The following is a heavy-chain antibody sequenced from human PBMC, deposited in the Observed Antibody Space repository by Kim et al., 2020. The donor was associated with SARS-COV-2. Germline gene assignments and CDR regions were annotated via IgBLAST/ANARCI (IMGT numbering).Heavy chain of an antibody. CDR2: ISSSGSTI. Sequence: GGSLRLSCAASGFTFSSYEMNWVRQAPGKGLEWVSYISSSGSTIYYADSVKGRFTISRDNAKNSLYLQMNSLRAEDTAVYYCARPYYYGSGSFDYWGQGTLVTVSS. CDR1: GFTFSSYE. D-gene: IGHD3-10*01. J-gene: IGHJ4*02. CDR3: ARPYYYGSGSFDY. V-gene: IGHV3-48*03.